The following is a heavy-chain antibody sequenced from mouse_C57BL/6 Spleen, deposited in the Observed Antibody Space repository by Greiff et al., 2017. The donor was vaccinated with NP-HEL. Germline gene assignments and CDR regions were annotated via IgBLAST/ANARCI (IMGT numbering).Heavy chain of an antibody. Sequence: VQLQQPGAELVKPGASVKLSCKASGYTFTSYWMQWVKQRPGQGLEWIGEIDPSDSYTNYNQKFKGKATLTVDTSSSTAYMQLSSLTSEDSAVYYCARWNYDGYYWFAYWGQGTLVTVSA. J-gene: IGHJ3*01. D-gene: IGHD2-3*01. CDR2: IDPSDSYT. CDR3: ARWNYDGYYWFAY. V-gene: IGHV1-50*01. CDR1: GYTFTSYW.